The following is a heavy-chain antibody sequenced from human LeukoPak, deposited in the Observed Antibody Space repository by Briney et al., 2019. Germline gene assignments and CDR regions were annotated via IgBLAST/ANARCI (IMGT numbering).Heavy chain of an antibody. CDR2: ISYEGSNK. CDR1: GFTFSSYA. V-gene: IGHV3-30-3*01. D-gene: IGHD6-19*01. Sequence: GGSLRLSCAASGFTFSSYAMHWVRQAPGKGLEWVAVISYEGSNKYNADSVKGRFTISRDNSKNTLYLQMSSLRAEDTAVYYCVKDGGSSGWYAFDYWGQGTLVTVSS. J-gene: IGHJ4*02. CDR3: VKDGGSSGWYAFDY.